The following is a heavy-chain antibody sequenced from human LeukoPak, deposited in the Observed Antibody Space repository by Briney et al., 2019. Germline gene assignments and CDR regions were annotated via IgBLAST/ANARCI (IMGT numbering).Heavy chain of an antibody. CDR1: GGSISSSSYY. Sequence: SETLSLTCTVSGGSISSSSYYWGWIRQPPGKGLEWIGSIYYSGSTYYNPSLKSRVTISVDTSKNQFSLKLSSVTAADTAVYYCARVGRYQLLYPHENWFDPWGQGTLVTVSS. V-gene: IGHV4-39*07. J-gene: IGHJ5*02. D-gene: IGHD2-2*02. CDR3: ARVGRYQLLYPHENWFDP. CDR2: IYYSGST.